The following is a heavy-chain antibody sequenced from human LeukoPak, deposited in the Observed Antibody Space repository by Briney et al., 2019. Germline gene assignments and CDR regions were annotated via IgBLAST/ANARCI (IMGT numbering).Heavy chain of an antibody. J-gene: IGHJ4*02. V-gene: IGHV3-21*01. Sequence: GGSLRLSXAASGFTFSSYSMSWVRQAQGKGLEWVSSISSSSSYIYYADSVKGRFTISRDNAKNSLYLQMNSLRAEDTAVYYCARIWFGEFDYWGQGTLVTVSS. CDR2: ISSSSSYI. CDR3: ARIWFGEFDY. D-gene: IGHD3-10*01. CDR1: GFTFSSYS.